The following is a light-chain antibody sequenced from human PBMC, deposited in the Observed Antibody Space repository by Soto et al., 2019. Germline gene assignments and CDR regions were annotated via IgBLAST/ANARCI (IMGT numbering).Light chain of an antibody. J-gene: IGKJ1*01. CDR2: DAS. CDR3: QQYNSYQAWT. Sequence: DIQMTQSPSTLSASVGDRVTITCRASQSISSWLAWYQQKPGKAPKLLIYDASSLESGVPSRLSGSGSGTEFTPTISSLQPDDFSTYYCQQYNSYQAWTFGQGTKVEIK. V-gene: IGKV1-5*01. CDR1: QSISSW.